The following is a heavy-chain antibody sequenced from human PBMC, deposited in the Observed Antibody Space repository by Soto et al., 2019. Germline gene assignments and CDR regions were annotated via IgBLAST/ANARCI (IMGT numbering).Heavy chain of an antibody. CDR3: ARAVVAAISHWFDP. V-gene: IGHV4-31*03. D-gene: IGHD2-15*01. CDR2: IYYSGST. J-gene: IGHJ5*02. CDR1: GGSISSGGYY. Sequence: QVQLQESGPGLVKPSQTLSLTCTVSGGSISSGGYYWSWIRQHPGKGLEWIGYIYYSGSTYYNPSVKSRVTISVDTSKNQFSLKLSSVTAADTAVYYCARAVVAAISHWFDPWGQGTLVTVSS.